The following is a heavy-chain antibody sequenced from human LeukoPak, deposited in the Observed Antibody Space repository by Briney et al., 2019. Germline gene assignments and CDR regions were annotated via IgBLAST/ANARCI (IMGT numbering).Heavy chain of an antibody. J-gene: IGHJ4*02. CDR1: GGSISSGDYY. CDR2: IYYSGST. CDR3: ARWVSFSGSGWQFDY. Sequence: SQTLSLTCTVSGGSISSGDYYWSWIRQPPGKGLEWIGDIYYSGSTYYNPSLKSRVTISVDTSKNQFSLKLSSVTAADTAVYYCARWVSFSGSGWQFDYWGQGTLVTVSS. D-gene: IGHD6-19*01. V-gene: IGHV4-30-4*01.